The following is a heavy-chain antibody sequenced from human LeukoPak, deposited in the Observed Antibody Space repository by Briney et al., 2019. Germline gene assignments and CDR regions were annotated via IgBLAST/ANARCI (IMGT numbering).Heavy chain of an antibody. CDR2: IYYSGST. CDR1: GGSISGYY. CDR3: ARRWDYYYYMDV. V-gene: IGHV4-59*08. J-gene: IGHJ6*03. D-gene: IGHD1-26*01. Sequence: SETLSLTCTVSGGSISGYYWSWIRQPPGKGLEWIGYIYYSGSTSYNPSLKSRVTISVDTSKNQFSLKLSSVTAADTAVYYCARRWDYYYYMDVWGKGTTVTVSS.